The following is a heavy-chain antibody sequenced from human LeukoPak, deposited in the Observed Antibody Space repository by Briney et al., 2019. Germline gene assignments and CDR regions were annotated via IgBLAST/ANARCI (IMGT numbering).Heavy chain of an antibody. Sequence: SETLSLICTVSGGSISSSTYSWGWVRQPPGKGLEWIGTIYSSGTTYYNPSLKSRVTISVDTSKNQFSLKLSSVTAADTAVYHCARLCGATNGVCYRWGFDYWGQGTLVTVSS. CDR3: ARLCGATNGVCYRWGFDY. CDR1: GGSISSSTYS. J-gene: IGHJ4*02. V-gene: IGHV4-39*01. D-gene: IGHD2-8*01. CDR2: IYSSGTT.